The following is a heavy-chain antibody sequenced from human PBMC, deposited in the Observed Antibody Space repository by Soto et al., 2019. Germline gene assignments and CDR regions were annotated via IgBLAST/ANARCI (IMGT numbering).Heavy chain of an antibody. CDR3: ARDGQNQSPYAMDV. CDR1: GFTFSNNA. Sequence: PVGSLRLSCATSGFTFSNNAMHWVRQAPGKGLEWVAQIWYDGSNKYYADSVKGRFTISRDNSKNTVYLQMNSLRAEDMAVYYCARDGQNQSPYAMDVWGQGTTVTV. CDR2: IWYDGSNK. V-gene: IGHV3-33*01. J-gene: IGHJ6*02.